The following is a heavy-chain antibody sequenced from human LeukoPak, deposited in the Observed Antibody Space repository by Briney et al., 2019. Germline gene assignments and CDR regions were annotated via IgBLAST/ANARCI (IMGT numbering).Heavy chain of an antibody. Sequence: SVKVSCKASLGTFSSYAISWVRQTPGQGLEWMGRIRPILSIANDAQKFQGRVTITADKSTSTAYMELSSLRPEDTAVYYCASNLVDTAMVGAYDYWGQGTLVTVSS. CDR3: ASNLVDTAMVGAYDY. CDR1: LGTFSSYA. D-gene: IGHD5-18*01. J-gene: IGHJ4*02. CDR2: IRPILSIA. V-gene: IGHV1-69*04.